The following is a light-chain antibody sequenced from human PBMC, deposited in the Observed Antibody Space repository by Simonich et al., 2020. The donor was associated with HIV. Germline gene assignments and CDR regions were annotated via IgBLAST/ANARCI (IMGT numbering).Light chain of an antibody. CDR1: SSNIGAGYD. CDR2: GNT. J-gene: IGLJ1*01. CDR3: SSYTSSSTYV. V-gene: IGLV1-40*01. Sequence: QSVLTQPPSVSGAPGQRVTISCTGSSSNIGAGYDVHWYQQLPGTAPKLLIYGNTNRPSGVPDRFSGSQSGTSASLAITGLQAEDEADYYCSSYTSSSTYVFGTGTKVTVL.